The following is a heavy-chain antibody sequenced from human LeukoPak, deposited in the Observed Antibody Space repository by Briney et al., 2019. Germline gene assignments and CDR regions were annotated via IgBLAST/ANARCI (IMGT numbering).Heavy chain of an antibody. J-gene: IGHJ4*02. CDR2: MNPNSGNT. V-gene: IGHV1-8*03. CDR3: ARGGWSGYSYGSEPEKYFDY. CDR1: GYTFTSYD. D-gene: IGHD5-18*01. Sequence: ASVKVSCKASGYTFTSYDINWVRQATGQGLEWMGWMNPNSGNTGYAQKFQGRVTITRNTSVSSAYMEVSSLRSDDTAVYYCARGGWSGYSYGSEPEKYFDYWGQGTLVTVSS.